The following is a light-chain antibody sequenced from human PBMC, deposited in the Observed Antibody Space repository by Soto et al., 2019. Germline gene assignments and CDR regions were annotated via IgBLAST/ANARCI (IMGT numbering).Light chain of an antibody. CDR1: QSISTY. Sequence: DIQMTQSPSSLSASVGDGVTITCRASQSISTYLNWYQQRPGKAPKLLIYAASSLQSGVPSRFSGTVSGTDFALTISSLQPEDFATYYCQQSYSTPYTFGQGTKLEIK. V-gene: IGKV1-39*01. CDR2: AAS. CDR3: QQSYSTPYT. J-gene: IGKJ2*01.